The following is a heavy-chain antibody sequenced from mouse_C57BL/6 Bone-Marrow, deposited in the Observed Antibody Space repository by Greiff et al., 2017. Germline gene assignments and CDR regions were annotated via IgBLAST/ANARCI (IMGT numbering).Heavy chain of an antibody. V-gene: IGHV5-9-1*02. CDR1: GFTFSSYA. D-gene: IGHD2-4*01. Sequence: DVKLVESGAGLVKPGGSLKLSCAASGFTFSSYAMSWVRQTPEKRLEWVAYISSGGDYIYYANTVKGRFTISRDTARNTLYLQMSSLKSEDTAMYYGTRDRDYDYGRGFAYGGQGTLVTVSA. CDR3: TRDRDYDYGRGFAY. J-gene: IGHJ3*01. CDR2: ISSGGDYI.